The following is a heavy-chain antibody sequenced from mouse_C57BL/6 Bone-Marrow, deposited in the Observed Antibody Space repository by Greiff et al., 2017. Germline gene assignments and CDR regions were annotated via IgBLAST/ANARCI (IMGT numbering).Heavy chain of an antibody. CDR1: GYTFTSYG. CDR3: AILGKLDWFAY. J-gene: IGHJ3*01. D-gene: IGHD4-1*01. CDR2: IYHRSGNT. V-gene: IGHV1-81*01. Sequence: VKLMESGAELARPGASVKLSCKASGYTFTSYGISWVKQRTGQGLEWIGEIYHRSGNTYYNEKFKGKATLTADKSSSTAYMELRSLTSEDSAVYFCAILGKLDWFAYWGQGTLVTVSA.